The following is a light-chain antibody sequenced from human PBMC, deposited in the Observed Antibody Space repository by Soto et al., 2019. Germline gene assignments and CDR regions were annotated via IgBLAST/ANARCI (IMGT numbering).Light chain of an antibody. V-gene: IGKV3-20*01. CDR2: GAS. J-gene: IGKJ1*01. Sequence: EIVLTQSPGTLSLSPGERATLSCRASQSVGSSYLAWYQQKPGQAPRLLIYGASSRATGIPDRFSGSGSGTDFTLTISRLEPEDFAVYYWQQYDSSPWTFGQGTKVEIK. CDR3: QQYDSSPWT. CDR1: QSVGSSY.